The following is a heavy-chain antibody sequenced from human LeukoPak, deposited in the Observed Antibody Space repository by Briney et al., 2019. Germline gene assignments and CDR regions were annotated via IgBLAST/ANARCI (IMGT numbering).Heavy chain of an antibody. J-gene: IGHJ6*03. CDR3: ARGGSSSYYYYYYYMDV. Sequence: PSETLSLTCAVYGGSFSGYYWSWIRQPAGKGLEWIGRIYTSGSTNYNPSLKSRVTISVDTSKNQFSLKLSSVTAADTAVYYCARGGSSSYYYYYYYMDVWGKGTTVTVSS. V-gene: IGHV4-59*10. D-gene: IGHD6-13*01. CDR1: GGSFSGYY. CDR2: IYTSGST.